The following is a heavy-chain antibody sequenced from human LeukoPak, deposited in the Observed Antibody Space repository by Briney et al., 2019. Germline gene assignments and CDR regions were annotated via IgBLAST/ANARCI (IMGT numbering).Heavy chain of an antibody. V-gene: IGHV4-39*07. CDR2: IYYSGST. CDR3: ARDNAAAGTFVFDY. CDR1: GGSISSSSYY. D-gene: IGHD6-13*01. Sequence: SETLSLTCTVSGGSISSSSYYWGWIRQPPGRGLEWIGSIYYSGSTYYNPSLKSRVTISVGTSRNQFSLKLSSVTAADTAVYYCARDNAAAGTFVFDYWGQGTLVTVSS. J-gene: IGHJ4*02.